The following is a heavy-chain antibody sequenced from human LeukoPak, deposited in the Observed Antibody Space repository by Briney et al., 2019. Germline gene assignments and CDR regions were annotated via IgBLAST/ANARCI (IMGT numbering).Heavy chain of an antibody. D-gene: IGHD3-22*01. Sequence: SETLSLTCAVSGGSISSSNWWSWVRQPPGKGLEWIGEIYHSGSTNYNPSLKSRVTISVDKSKNQFSLKLSSVTAADTAVYYCARRKDYYDSSGYPPLLDYWGQGTLVTVSS. CDR1: GGSISSSNW. CDR3: ARRKDYYDSSGYPPLLDY. CDR2: IYHSGST. V-gene: IGHV4-4*02. J-gene: IGHJ4*02.